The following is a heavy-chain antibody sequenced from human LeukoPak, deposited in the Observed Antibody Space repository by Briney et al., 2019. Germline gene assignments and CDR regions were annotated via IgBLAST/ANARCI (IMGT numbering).Heavy chain of an antibody. CDR3: ARDSIWGSSSWYDGNWFDP. CDR1: GYTFTSYA. Sequence: GASVKVSCKASGYTFTSYAMHWVRQAPGQRLEWMGWINAGNGNTKYSQKFQGRVTITRDTSASTAYMELSSLRSEDTAVYYCARDSIWGSSSWYDGNWFDPWGQGTLVTVSS. V-gene: IGHV1-3*01. D-gene: IGHD6-13*01. CDR2: INAGNGNT. J-gene: IGHJ5*02.